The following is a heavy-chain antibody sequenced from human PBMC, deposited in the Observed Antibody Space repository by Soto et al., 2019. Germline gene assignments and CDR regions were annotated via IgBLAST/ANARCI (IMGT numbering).Heavy chain of an antibody. D-gene: IGHD3-3*01. CDR2: IKQDGSEK. J-gene: IGHJ4*02. V-gene: IGHV3-7*01. CDR1: GFTFSDYW. CDR3: ARDHGGGGGFWSDYDSDYFDY. Sequence: EVQLVECGGGLVQPGESLRLSCAASGFTFSDYWMSWVRQAPGKGLEWVANIKQDGSEKYYVDYVRGRFTISRDNAKNSLYLQMNNTKAEDTAVYYCARDHGGGGGFWSDYDSDYFDYWGQGTLVTVSS.